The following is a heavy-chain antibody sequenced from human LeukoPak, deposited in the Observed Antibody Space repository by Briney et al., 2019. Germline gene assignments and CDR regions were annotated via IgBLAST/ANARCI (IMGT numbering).Heavy chain of an antibody. V-gene: IGHV4-30-2*01. CDR3: ARGQYSYGLYYFDY. CDR2: IYHSGST. J-gene: IGHJ4*02. D-gene: IGHD5-18*01. CDR1: GGSISSGGYS. Sequence: SETLSLTCAVSGGSISSGGYSWSWVRQPPGKGLEWIGYIYHSGSTYYNPSLKSRVTISVDRSKNQFSLKLSSVTAADTAVYYCARGQYSYGLYYFDYWGQGTLVTVSS.